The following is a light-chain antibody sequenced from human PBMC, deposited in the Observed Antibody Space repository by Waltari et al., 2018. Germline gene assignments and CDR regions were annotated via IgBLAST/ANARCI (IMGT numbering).Light chain of an antibody. CDR2: AAS. CDR3: QQYKSYPLT. CDR1: QGINNY. Sequence: DIQMTQSPSSLSASVGDRVTITCRASQGINNYLAWIQQKPGKGPKSLIYAASRLESGAPSKFSGSGSGTDFTLTISDLQPEDFGTYYCQQYKSYPLTFAQGTRLEIK. J-gene: IGKJ5*01. V-gene: IGKV1-16*02.